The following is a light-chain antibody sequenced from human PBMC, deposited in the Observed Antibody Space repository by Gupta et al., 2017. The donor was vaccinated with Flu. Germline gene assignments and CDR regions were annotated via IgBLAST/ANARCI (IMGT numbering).Light chain of an antibody. V-gene: IGKV3-20*01. J-gene: IGKJ1*01. CDR1: QSISNNY. CDR2: GAS. Sequence: VLTQSPGTLPLSPGERATLSCRASQSISNNYLAWYQDKPGQAPRLLIYGASAMATGIPDRFSGSGSGTDFTLTISRLEAEDFAVYYCQQDGSSQTFGQGTKVEIK. CDR3: QQDGSSQT.